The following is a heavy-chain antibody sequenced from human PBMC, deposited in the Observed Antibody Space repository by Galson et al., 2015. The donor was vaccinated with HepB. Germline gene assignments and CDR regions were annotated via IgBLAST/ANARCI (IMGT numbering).Heavy chain of an antibody. Sequence: FLRLSCADSGFTFSDYYMSWIPQAPGQGLEWVSYISSSGSTIYYADSVKGRFTISRDNAKNSLYLQMNSLRAEDTAVYYCASTHCTNGVCEDADVWGQGTTVTVSS. CDR2: ISSSGSTI. CDR3: ASTHCTNGVCEDADV. J-gene: IGHJ6*02. CDR1: GFTFSDYY. V-gene: IGHV3-11*01. D-gene: IGHD2-8*01.